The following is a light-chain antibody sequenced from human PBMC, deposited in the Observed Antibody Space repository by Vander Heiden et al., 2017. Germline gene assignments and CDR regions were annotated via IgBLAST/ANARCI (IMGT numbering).Light chain of an antibody. CDR2: GNS. J-gene: IGLJ2*01. CDR1: SANIGAGYD. CDR3: QSYDSSLSGSV. Sequence: SVLTQPPSVSGAPGQRVTISCTASSANIGAGYDVHWYQQLPGTAPKLLIYGNSNRPSGVPDRFSGSKSGTSASLAITGLQAEDEADYYCQSYDSSLSGSVFGGGTKLTVL. V-gene: IGLV1-40*01.